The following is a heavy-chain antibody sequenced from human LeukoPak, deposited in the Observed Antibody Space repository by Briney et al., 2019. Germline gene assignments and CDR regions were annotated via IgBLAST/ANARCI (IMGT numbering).Heavy chain of an antibody. CDR2: INPNSGGT. V-gene: IGHV1-2*02. Sequence: SVKVSCKASGFTFTGYYMYWVLQAPGQGLEWMGWINPNSGGTNYAQKFQGRVTMTRDTSISTAYMELSRLRSDDTAVYYCARSSHVVVKDYWGQGTLVTVSS. CDR1: GFTFTGYY. J-gene: IGHJ4*02. D-gene: IGHD3-22*01. CDR3: ARSSHVVVKDY.